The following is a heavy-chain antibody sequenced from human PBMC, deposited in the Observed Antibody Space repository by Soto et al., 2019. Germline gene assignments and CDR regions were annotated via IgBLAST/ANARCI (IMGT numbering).Heavy chain of an antibody. Sequence: DSVKVSCKASGYTFSSYAMHWVLQAPGQRLEWMGWINAGYGNTKSSQKFQDRVTISRDTSASTAYMELTSLRSEDTAVYYCARDTGDGTFDFCGQGTLVTVSS. CDR1: GYTFSSYA. CDR2: INAGYGNT. V-gene: IGHV1-3*01. CDR3: ARDTGDGTFDF. J-gene: IGHJ4*02. D-gene: IGHD7-27*01.